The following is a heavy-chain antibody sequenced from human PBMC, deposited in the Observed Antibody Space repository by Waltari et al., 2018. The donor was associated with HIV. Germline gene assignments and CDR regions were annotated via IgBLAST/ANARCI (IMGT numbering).Heavy chain of an antibody. CDR1: GGSISSSSYY. J-gene: IGHJ4*02. CDR2: IYYSGST. D-gene: IGHD4-17*01. CDR3: ASPSPRVTIDY. Sequence: QLQLQESGPGLVKPSETLSLTCTVSGGSISSSSYYWGWIRQPPGKGLEWIGSIYYSGSTYYNPSLKSRVTISVDTSKNQFSLKLSSVTAADTAVYYCASPSPRVTIDYWGQGTLVTVSS. V-gene: IGHV4-39*01.